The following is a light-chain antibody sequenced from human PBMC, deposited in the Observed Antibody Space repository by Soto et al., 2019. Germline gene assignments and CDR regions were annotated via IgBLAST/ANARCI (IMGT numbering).Light chain of an antibody. V-gene: IGKV1-5*01. J-gene: IGKJ1*01. CDR3: QQYQRYWT. CDR1: QGITGW. CDR2: DAS. Sequence: DIQLTQSPSTLSASVGDRVTITCRASQGITGWLAWYQQKPGKAPKLLIFDASTLEGGVPPRFTGSWSGTEFTLSVSNLQPDDFATYYCQQYQRYWTFGHGTKVEVK.